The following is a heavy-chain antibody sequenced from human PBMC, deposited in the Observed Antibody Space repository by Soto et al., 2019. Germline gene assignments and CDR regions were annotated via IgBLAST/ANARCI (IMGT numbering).Heavy chain of an antibody. V-gene: IGHV4-59*01. D-gene: IGHD2-2*01. CDR3: ARLGGCSSTSCYVHWFDP. CDR1: GGSISGYY. CDR2: IYYSGST. J-gene: IGHJ5*02. Sequence: PSETLSLTCTVSGGSISGYYWSWIRQPPGKGLEWIGYIYYSGSTNYNPSLKSRVTISVDTSKNQFSLKLSSVSAADTAVYYCARLGGCSSTSCYVHWFDPWGQGTLVTVSS.